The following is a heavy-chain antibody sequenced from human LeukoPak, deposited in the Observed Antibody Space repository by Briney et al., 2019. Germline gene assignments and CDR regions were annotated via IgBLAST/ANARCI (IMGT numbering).Heavy chain of an antibody. CDR1: GFTFSSFH. D-gene: IGHD2-15*01. J-gene: IGHJ4*02. CDR3: ARGDCSGGSCYLSLTTIDY. CDR2: ISGSGETT. V-gene: IGHV3-23*01. Sequence: GGSLKLSCEASGFTFSSFHMSWVRQAPGKGLEWVSAISGSGETTYYADSVKGRFTVSRDNSKNTLYVQMDSLRAEDTAVYYCARGDCSGGSCYLSLTTIDYWGQGTLVTVSS.